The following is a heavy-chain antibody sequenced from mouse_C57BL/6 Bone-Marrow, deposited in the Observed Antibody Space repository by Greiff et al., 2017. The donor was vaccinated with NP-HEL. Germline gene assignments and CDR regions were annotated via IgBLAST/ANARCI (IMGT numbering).Heavy chain of an antibody. J-gene: IGHJ4*01. Sequence: VQLQQSGPELVKPGASVKISCKASGYSFTDYNMNWVKQSHGQSLEWIGVLNPNYGTTSYNQKFKGKATLTVDQSSSTAYMQLNSLTSEDSAVYYCARAHYYYGSYYYAIDYWGQGTSVTVSS. V-gene: IGHV1-39*01. CDR1: GYSFTDYN. CDR2: LNPNYGTT. D-gene: IGHD1-1*01. CDR3: ARAHYYYGSYYYAIDY.